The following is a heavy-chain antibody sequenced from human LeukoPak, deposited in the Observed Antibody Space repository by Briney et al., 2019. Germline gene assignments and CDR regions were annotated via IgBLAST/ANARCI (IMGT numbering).Heavy chain of an antibody. D-gene: IGHD3-22*01. V-gene: IGHV4-38-2*02. CDR3: ARDYYDSSGYYYAFDI. J-gene: IGHJ3*02. Sequence: PSESLSLTCTVSGYSISSGYYWGWIRQPPGEGLEWIGSIYHSGSTYYNPSLKSRVTISVDTSKNQFSLKLSSVTAADTAVYYCARDYYDSSGYYYAFDIWGQGTMVTVSS. CDR2: IYHSGST. CDR1: GYSISSGYY.